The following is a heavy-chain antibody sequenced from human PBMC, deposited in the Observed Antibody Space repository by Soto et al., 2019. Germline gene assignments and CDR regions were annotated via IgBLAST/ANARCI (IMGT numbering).Heavy chain of an antibody. Sequence: QVQLVQSGAEVKKPGSSVKISCKTSGGTFSSYAISWVRQAPGQGLEWMGGIIPFFGTTHNAQKFQGRVTITADETKSPVHKDLSNPRWDDPAVQFRARQQGLRAWVIWGQGTLVTVSS. D-gene: IGHD3-22*01. V-gene: IGHV1-69*01. J-gene: IGHJ4*02. CDR3: ARQQGLRAWVI. CDR1: GGTFSSYA. CDR2: IIPFFGTT.